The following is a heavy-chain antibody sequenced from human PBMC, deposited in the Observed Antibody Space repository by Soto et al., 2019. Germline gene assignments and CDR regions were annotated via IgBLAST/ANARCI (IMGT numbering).Heavy chain of an antibody. CDR3: ARGRKGGVKYCTNGVCNGLSY. CDR2: TNHSGST. J-gene: IGHJ4*02. CDR1: GGSFSGYY. V-gene: IGHV4-34*01. Sequence: PSETLSLTCAVYGGSFSGYYWSWIRQPPGKGLEWIGETNHSGSTNYNPSLKSRVTISVDTSKNQFSLKLSSVTAADTAVYYCARGRKGGVKYCTNGVCNGLSYWGQGTLVTVSS. D-gene: IGHD2-8*01.